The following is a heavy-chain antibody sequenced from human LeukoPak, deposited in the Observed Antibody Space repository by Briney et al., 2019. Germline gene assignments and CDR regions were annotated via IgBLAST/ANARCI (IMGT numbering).Heavy chain of an antibody. V-gene: IGHV1-3*01. D-gene: IGHD6-6*01. CDR2: INAGNGNT. CDR1: GYTFTSYA. Sequence: ASVKVSCKASGYTFTSYAMHWVRQAPGQRLEWMGWINAGNGNTKYSQKFQGRVTITRDTSASTAYMELSSLRSEDTAVYYCARSAEYSSSSAPFDYWGQGTLVTVSS. J-gene: IGHJ4*02. CDR3: ARSAEYSSSSAPFDY.